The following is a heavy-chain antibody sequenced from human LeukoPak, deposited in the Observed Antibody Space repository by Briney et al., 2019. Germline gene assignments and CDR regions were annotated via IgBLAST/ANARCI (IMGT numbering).Heavy chain of an antibody. J-gene: IGHJ5*02. D-gene: IGHD5-18*01. CDR1: GGSISSGDYY. Sequence: SETLSLTCTVSGGSISSGDYYWSWIRQPPGKGLEWIGYIYYSGSTYYNPSLKSRVTISVDTSKNQFSLKPSSVTAADTAVYYCASQSLLVGYSYPWGQGTLVTVSS. CDR3: ASQSLLVGYSYP. V-gene: IGHV4-30-4*01. CDR2: IYYSGST.